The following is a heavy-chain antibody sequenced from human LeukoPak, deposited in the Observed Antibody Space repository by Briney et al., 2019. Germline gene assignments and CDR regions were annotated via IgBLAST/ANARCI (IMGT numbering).Heavy chain of an antibody. CDR3: ARSPLTTVTTNWFDP. Sequence: TGGSLRLSCAASGSTFSSYSMNWVRQAPGKGLEWVSYISSSSSTIYYADSVKGRFTISRDNAKNSLYLQMNSLRAEDTAVYYCARSPLTTVTTNWFDPWGQGTLVTVSS. V-gene: IGHV3-48*01. J-gene: IGHJ5*02. CDR1: GSTFSSYS. CDR2: ISSSSSTI. D-gene: IGHD4-17*01.